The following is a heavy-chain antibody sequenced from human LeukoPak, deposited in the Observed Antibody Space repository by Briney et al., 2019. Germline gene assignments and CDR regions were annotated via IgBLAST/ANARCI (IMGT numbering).Heavy chain of an antibody. J-gene: IGHJ4*02. Sequence: ASVKVSCKASGGTFSSYAISWVRQAPGQGLEWVGRIIPILGIANYAQKFQGRVTITADKSTSTAYMELSSLRSEDTAVYYCARGAEFGYSNGGDSTGDQGGYWGQGTLVTVSS. CDR3: ARGAEFGYSNGGDSTGDQGGY. CDR1: GGTFSSYA. D-gene: IGHD1-26*01. V-gene: IGHV1-69*04. CDR2: IIPILGIA.